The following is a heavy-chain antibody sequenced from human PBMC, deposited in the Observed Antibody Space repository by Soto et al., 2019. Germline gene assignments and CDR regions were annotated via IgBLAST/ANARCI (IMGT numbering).Heavy chain of an antibody. CDR1: GYSFRSYG. V-gene: IGHV1-18*01. CDR2: VSGYNYNT. CDR3: GRGRSGQIVVFY. D-gene: IGHD1-26*01. Sequence: VASVKVSCKASGYSFRSYGINWVRQAPGQGLEWIGWVSGYNYNTKYAQKLQGRITVTTDTSTNTAYMELRSLRSDDTAVYYCGRGRSGQIVVFYWGQGTPVTVS. J-gene: IGHJ4*02.